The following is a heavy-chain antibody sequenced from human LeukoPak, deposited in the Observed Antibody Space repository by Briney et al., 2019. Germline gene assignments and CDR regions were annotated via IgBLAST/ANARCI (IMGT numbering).Heavy chain of an antibody. CDR3: ARDCSGGSCSPAYYYYGMDV. Sequence: GSLRLSCAASGFTFSSYSMNWVRQAPGKGLEWVSSISSSSSYIYYADSVKGRFTISRDNAKNSLYLQMNSLRAEDTAVYYCARDCSGGSCSPAYYYYGMDVWGQGTTVTVSS. CDR1: GFTFSSYS. V-gene: IGHV3-21*01. CDR2: ISSSSSYI. D-gene: IGHD2-15*01. J-gene: IGHJ6*02.